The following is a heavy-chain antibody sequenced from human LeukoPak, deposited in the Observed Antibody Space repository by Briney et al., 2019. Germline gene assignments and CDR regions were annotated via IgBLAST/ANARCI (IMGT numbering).Heavy chain of an antibody. V-gene: IGHV3-74*01. D-gene: IGHD6-19*01. CDR2: IDGDGSTI. J-gene: IGHJ6*02. Sequence: GGSLRLSCAASRFTFKNYWMHWVRQAPGKGLVWVSRIDGDGSTISYADSVKGRFTISRDNAKNTLYLQMNSLKAEDTAVYYCARGGWYVFYATDVWGQGTTVTVSS. CDR1: RFTFKNYW. CDR3: ARGGWYVFYATDV.